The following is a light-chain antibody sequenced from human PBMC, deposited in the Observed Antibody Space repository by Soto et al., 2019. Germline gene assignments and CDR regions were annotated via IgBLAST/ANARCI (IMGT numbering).Light chain of an antibody. V-gene: IGLV2-14*01. CDR3: SSYTSSSPYV. J-gene: IGLJ1*01. CDR1: SSDVGGYNY. CDR2: EVS. Sequence: ALTQPASVSGSPGQSITISCTGTSSDVGGYNYVSWYQQHPGKAPKLLIYEVSNRPSGVSNRFSGSKSGNTASLTISGLQAEDEADYYCSSYTSSSPYVFGTGTKVTVL.